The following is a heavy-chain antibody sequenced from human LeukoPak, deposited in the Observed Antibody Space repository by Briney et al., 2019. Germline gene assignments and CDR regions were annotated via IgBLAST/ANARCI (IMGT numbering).Heavy chain of an antibody. Sequence: PGGSLRLSCAASGFTFSSYWMSWVRQAPGKGLEWVANIKQDGSEKYYVDSVKGRFTISRDNAKNSLYLQMNSLRAEDTAVYYCARDHRSSGSYWTPHYYYYYGMDVWGQGTTVTVSS. J-gene: IGHJ6*02. CDR2: IKQDGSEK. CDR1: GFTFSSYW. D-gene: IGHD1-26*01. V-gene: IGHV3-7*01. CDR3: ARDHRSSGSYWTPHYYYYYGMDV.